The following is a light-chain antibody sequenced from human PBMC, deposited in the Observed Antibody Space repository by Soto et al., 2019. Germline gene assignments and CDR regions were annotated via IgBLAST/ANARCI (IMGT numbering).Light chain of an antibody. J-gene: IGKJ1*01. CDR3: QQYATSPWT. CDR1: QSVTNSY. CDR2: GAL. Sequence: ETVLTQSPGTLSLSPGERATLSCRASQSVTNSYLAWFQQKPGQAPRLLIFGALSRATGIPDRFSGSGSGTDFTLTISRLEPEDFVVYYCQQYATSPWTLGQGTKVDIK. V-gene: IGKV3-20*01.